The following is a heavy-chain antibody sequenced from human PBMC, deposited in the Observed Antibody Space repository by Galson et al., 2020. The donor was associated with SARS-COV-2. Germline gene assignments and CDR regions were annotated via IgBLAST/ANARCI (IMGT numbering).Heavy chain of an antibody. D-gene: IGHD6-19*01. CDR2: INTGTENT. V-gene: IGHV1-3*04. CDR3: ARARPVAGSIYFDY. Sequence: ASVKVSCKASGYTFTSYGLHCVRQAPGQRLEWMGWINTGTENTRYSQNFQGRLTITRDTSASTAYMELTSLGSDDTAVYYCARARPVAGSIYFDYWGQGTLVTVSS. J-gene: IGHJ4*02. CDR1: GYTFTSYG.